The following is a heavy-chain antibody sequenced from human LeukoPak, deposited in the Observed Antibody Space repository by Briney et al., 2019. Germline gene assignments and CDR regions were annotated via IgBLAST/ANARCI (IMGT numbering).Heavy chain of an antibody. CDR3: ARDSSGWWDWDAFDI. Sequence: ASVKVSCKASGYTFTSYAMHWVRQAPGQGLEWMGWINAGNGNTKYSQKFQGRVTITRDTFASTAYMELSSLRSEDTAVYYCARDSSGWWDWDAFDIWGQGTMVTVSS. D-gene: IGHD6-19*01. CDR1: GYTFTSYA. V-gene: IGHV1-3*01. CDR2: INAGNGNT. J-gene: IGHJ3*02.